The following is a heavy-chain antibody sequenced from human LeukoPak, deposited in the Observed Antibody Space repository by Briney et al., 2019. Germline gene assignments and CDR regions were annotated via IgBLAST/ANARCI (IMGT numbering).Heavy chain of an antibody. J-gene: IGHJ2*01. V-gene: IGHV6-1*01. Sequence: QTLSLTCAISGDSVSSNSAAWNWIRQSPSRGLEWLGRTYYRSKWYNDYAVSVKGRITINPDTSKNQFSLQLNSVTPEDTAVYYCARVSSSSWYGGWYFDLWGRGTLVTVSS. D-gene: IGHD6-13*01. CDR3: ARVSSSSWYGGWYFDL. CDR1: GDSVSSNSAA. CDR2: TYYRSKWYN.